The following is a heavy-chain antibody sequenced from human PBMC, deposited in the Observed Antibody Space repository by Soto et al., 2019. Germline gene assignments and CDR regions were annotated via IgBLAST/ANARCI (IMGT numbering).Heavy chain of an antibody. CDR3: ASNLSPKYSTYWVDAFDF. V-gene: IGHV3-7*05. CDR2: INQDGSVQ. D-gene: IGHD2-21*01. CDR1: GFTFSTYW. Sequence: EVQLVESGGGLVQPGGSLRLSCAASGFTFSTYWMTWVRQAPGKGLEWVANINQDGSVQKYVDSVKGRFTISRDNAEISLYLHRNRLRAEDAAVCYSASNLSPKYSTYWVDAFDFWGQGTMVTVSS. J-gene: IGHJ3*01.